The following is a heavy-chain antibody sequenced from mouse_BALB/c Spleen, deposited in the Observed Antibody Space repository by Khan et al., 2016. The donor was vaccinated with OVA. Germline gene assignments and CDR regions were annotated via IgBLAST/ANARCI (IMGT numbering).Heavy chain of an antibody. CDR2: ISYGGST. J-gene: IGHJ4*01. CDR3: ARKNYYGYAMDY. CDR1: GYSITSDYA. V-gene: IGHV3-2*02. D-gene: IGHD1-1*01. Sequence: EVQLQESGPGLVKPSQSLSLTCTVTGYSITSDYAWDWIRQFPGNKLEWMGYISYGGSTSYKPSLKSRISITRDTSKNQFFLQCNSIPTEDTATYYCARKNYYGYAMDYWGQGTSVTVSS.